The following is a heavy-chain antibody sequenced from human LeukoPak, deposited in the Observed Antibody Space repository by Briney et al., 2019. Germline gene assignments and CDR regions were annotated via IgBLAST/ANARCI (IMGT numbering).Heavy chain of an antibody. J-gene: IGHJ4*02. D-gene: IGHD3-3*02. Sequence: GGSLRLSCAASGFTFSSYGMHWVRQAPGKGLEWVAVISYDGGNKYYADSVKGRFTISRDNSKNTLYLQMNSLKTEDTAVYYCTTDSFLEWLSQDYWGQGTLVTVSS. CDR1: GFTFSSYG. CDR3: TTDSFLEWLSQDY. CDR2: ISYDGGNK. V-gene: IGHV3-30*03.